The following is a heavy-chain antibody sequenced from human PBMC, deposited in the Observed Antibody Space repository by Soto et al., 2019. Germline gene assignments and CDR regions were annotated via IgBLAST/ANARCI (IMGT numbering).Heavy chain of an antibody. CDR3: AKDRHDSGTNGGGFDY. CDR2: IYYSGST. D-gene: IGHD1-1*01. V-gene: IGHV4-39*02. Sequence: SETLSLTCTVSGGSISSSSYYWGWIRQPPGKGLEWIGSIYYSGSTYYNPSLKSRVTISVDTSKNQFSLKLSSVTAADTAVYYCAKDRHDSGTNGGGFDYWGQGTLVTVSS. CDR1: GGSISSSSYY. J-gene: IGHJ4*02.